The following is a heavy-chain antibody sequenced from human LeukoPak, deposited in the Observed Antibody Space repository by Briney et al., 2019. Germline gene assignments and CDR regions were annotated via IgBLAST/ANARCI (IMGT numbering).Heavy chain of an antibody. CDR3: ARSITIFGVIYGMDV. V-gene: IGHV5-51*01. Sequence: KHGESLKISCKGSGYSFTSYWIGWARQMPGKGLEWMGIIYPGDSDTRYSPSFQGQVTISADKSISTAYLQWSRLKASDTAMYYCARSITIFGVIYGMDVWGQGTTVTVSS. CDR2: IYPGDSDT. CDR1: GYSFTSYW. D-gene: IGHD3-3*01. J-gene: IGHJ6*02.